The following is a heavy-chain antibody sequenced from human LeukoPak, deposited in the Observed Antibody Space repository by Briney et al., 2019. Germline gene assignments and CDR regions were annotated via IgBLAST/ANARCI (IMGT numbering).Heavy chain of an antibody. Sequence: GGSLRLSCAASGFTFSSYGMHWVRQAPGKGLEWVAVISYDGSNKYYADSVKGRFTISRDNSKNTLCLEMSSLRPEDTAVYYCARDFSNGEDNCFDPWGQGTLVTVSS. V-gene: IGHV3-30*03. CDR2: ISYDGSNK. CDR3: ARDFSNGEDNCFDP. CDR1: GFTFSSYG. D-gene: IGHD3-10*01. J-gene: IGHJ5*02.